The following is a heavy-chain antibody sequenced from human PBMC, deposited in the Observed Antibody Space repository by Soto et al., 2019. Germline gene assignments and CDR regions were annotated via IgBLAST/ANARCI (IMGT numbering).Heavy chain of an antibody. D-gene: IGHD6-6*01. J-gene: IGHJ4*01. CDR1: GGTFSSYA. CDR2: IIPIFGTA. Sequence: SVKVSCNASGGTFSSYAISWVRQAPGQGLEWMGGIIPIFGTANYAQKFQGRVTITADESTGTAYMELSSLRSEDTAVYYCAREGSSSGLLFDYWGHVTLVTVSS. V-gene: IGHV1-69*13. CDR3: AREGSSSGLLFDY.